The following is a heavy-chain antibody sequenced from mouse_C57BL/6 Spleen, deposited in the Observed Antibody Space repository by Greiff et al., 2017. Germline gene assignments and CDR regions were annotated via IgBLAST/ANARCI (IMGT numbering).Heavy chain of an antibody. V-gene: IGHV1-39*01. CDR1: GYSFTDYN. D-gene: IGHD1-1*01. CDR3: ARPYYGSSPGFAY. CDR2: INPNYGTT. Sequence: VQLQQSGPELVKPGASVKISCKASGYSFTDYNMNWVKQSNGKSLEWIGVINPNYGTTSYNQKFKGKATLTVDQSSSTAYMKLNSLTSEDSAVXYSARPYYGSSPGFAYWGQGTLVTVSA. J-gene: IGHJ3*01.